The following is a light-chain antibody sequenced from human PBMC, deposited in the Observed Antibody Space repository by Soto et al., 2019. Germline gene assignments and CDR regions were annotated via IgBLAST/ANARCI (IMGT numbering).Light chain of an antibody. J-gene: IGLJ1*01. CDR3: NSYSTTRTYV. CDR1: SSDVGAYNY. CDR2: GVS. V-gene: IGLV2-14*01. Sequence: SALTQPASVSGSPGQSITISCTGSSSDVGAYNYVSWYQQHPGKAPKLMLYGVSNRPSGVSSRFSGSKSGNTASLSISGLLTEDEADYYCNSYSTTRTYVFGTGTKVTVL.